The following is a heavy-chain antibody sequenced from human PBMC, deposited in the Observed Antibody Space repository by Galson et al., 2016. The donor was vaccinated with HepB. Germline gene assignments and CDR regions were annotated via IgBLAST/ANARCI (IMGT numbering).Heavy chain of an antibody. J-gene: IGHJ4*02. V-gene: IGHV4-61*02. Sequence: TLSLTCSFSGGTISSYDLYWSWIRQPAGKGLEWIGRIYASGIANYNPSLKSRVSMSIDTSKDQVSLKLTSVTAADTAVYYCASEFTYWGPGTLVTVSS. CDR2: IYASGIA. CDR1: GGTISSYDLY. CDR3: ASEFTY.